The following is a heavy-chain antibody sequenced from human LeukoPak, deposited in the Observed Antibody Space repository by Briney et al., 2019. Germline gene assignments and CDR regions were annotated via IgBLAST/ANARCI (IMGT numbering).Heavy chain of an antibody. CDR1: GYTFTGYY. J-gene: IGHJ4*02. V-gene: IGHV1-18*04. CDR2: ISAYNGNT. Sequence: ASVKVSCKASGYTFTGYYVHWVRQAPGQGLEWMGWISAYNGNTNYAQKLQGRVTMTTDTSTSTAYMELRSLRSDDTAVYYCARGEAVAGPDYWGQGTLVTVSS. CDR3: ARGEAVAGPDY. D-gene: IGHD6-19*01.